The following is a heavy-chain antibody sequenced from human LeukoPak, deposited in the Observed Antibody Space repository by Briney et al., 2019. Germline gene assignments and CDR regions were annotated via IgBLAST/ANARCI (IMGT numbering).Heavy chain of an antibody. CDR3: AKGSPDV. V-gene: IGHV3-9*01. CDR1: GFTFDDYA. Sequence: GRSLRLSCAASGFTFDDYAMHWVRQAPGKGLEWVSGISWNSGSIGYADSVKGRFTISRDNAKNSLYLQMNSLRAEDTALYYCAKGSPDVWGQGTTVTVSS. J-gene: IGHJ6*02. CDR2: ISWNSGSI.